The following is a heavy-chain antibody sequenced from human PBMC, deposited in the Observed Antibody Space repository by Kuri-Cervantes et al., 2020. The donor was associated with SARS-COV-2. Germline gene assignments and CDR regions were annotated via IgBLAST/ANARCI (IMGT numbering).Heavy chain of an antibody. Sequence: ASVKVPCKASGYTFTSYGISWVRQAPGQGLEWMGWISAYNGNTNYAQKLQGRVTITADESTSTAYMELSSLRSEDTAVYYCARANWRTGGYYYYYMDVWGKGTTVTVSS. CDR1: GYTFTSYG. CDR2: ISAYNGNT. J-gene: IGHJ6*03. D-gene: IGHD7-27*01. V-gene: IGHV1-18*01. CDR3: ARANWRTGGYYYYYMDV.